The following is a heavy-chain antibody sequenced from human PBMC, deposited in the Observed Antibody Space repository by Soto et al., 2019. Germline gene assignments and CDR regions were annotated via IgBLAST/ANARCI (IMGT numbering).Heavy chain of an antibody. V-gene: IGHV3-7*01. CDR3: ARDSSSWYTWFDP. CDR2: IKQDGSEK. CDR1: GFTFSSYW. J-gene: IGHJ5*02. Sequence: GGSLRLSCAASGFTFSSYWMSWVRQAPGKGLEWVANIKQDGSEKYYVDSVKGRFTISRDNAKNSLYLQMNSLRAEDTAVYYCARDSSSWYTWFDPWGQGTLVTVSS. D-gene: IGHD6-13*01.